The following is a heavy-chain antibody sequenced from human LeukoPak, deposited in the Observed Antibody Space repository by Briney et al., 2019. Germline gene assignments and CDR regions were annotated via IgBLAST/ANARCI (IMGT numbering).Heavy chain of an antibody. CDR2: IYPGDSDT. J-gene: IGHJ6*02. Sequence: GESLKISCKGSGYSFSSYWIGWVRQMPGKGLEWMGIIYPGDSDTRYGPSFQGQVTISADKSISTAYLQWSSLKASDTAMYYCARQYCSSTSCYDGMDVWGQGTTVTVSS. V-gene: IGHV5-51*01. CDR3: ARQYCSSTSCYDGMDV. D-gene: IGHD2-2*01. CDR1: GYSFSSYW.